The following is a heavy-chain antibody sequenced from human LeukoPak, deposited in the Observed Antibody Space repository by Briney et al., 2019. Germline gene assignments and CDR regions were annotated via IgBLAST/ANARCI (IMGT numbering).Heavy chain of an antibody. Sequence: SETLSLTCTVSGGSINSYYWNWIRQPPGKGLEWIGYIYHSGSTNYNPSLKSRVTISVDTSRNQFSLKLSSVTAADTAVYYCARVPPYSSGYWGQGTLVTVSS. CDR2: IYHSGST. CDR3: ARVPPYSSGY. CDR1: GGSINSYY. V-gene: IGHV4-59*12. J-gene: IGHJ4*02. D-gene: IGHD6-19*01.